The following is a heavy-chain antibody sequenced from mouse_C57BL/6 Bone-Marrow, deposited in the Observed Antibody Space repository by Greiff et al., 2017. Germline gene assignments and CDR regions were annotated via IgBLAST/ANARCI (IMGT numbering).Heavy chain of an antibody. V-gene: IGHV1-55*01. CDR3: ARPYYSNYWYFDV. J-gene: IGHJ1*03. Sequence: QVQLQQSGAELVKPGASVKMSCKASGYTFTSYWITWVKQRPGQGLEWIGDIYPGSGSTNYNEKFKSKATLTVDTSSSTAYMQLSSLTSEDYAVYDCARPYYSNYWYFDVWGTGTTVTVSS. CDR2: IYPGSGST. D-gene: IGHD2-5*01. CDR1: GYTFTSYW.